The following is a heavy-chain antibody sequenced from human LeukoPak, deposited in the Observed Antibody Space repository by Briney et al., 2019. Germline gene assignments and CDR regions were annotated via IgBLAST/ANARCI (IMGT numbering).Heavy chain of an antibody. D-gene: IGHD3-22*01. CDR2: IYYSGST. CDR3: ARDPDYYDPGY. Sequence: PSETLSLTCTVSGGSISTDYWNWIRQPPGKGLEWIASIYYSGSTYYNPSLKSRVTISVDTSKNQFSLKLSSVTAADTAVYFCARDPDYYDPGYWGQGTLVTVSS. J-gene: IGHJ4*02. CDR1: GGSISTDY. V-gene: IGHV4-59*05.